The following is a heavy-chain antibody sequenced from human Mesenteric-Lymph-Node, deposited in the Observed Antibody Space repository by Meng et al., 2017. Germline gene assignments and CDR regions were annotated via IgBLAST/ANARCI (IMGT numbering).Heavy chain of an antibody. J-gene: IGHJ4*02. CDR2: INYSGTT. CDR3: ARDSPGGYGYFDS. V-gene: IGHV4-39*07. D-gene: IGHD5-12*01. CDR1: GASLSTSSHH. Sequence: QPPAPGAGPRPVKPLATRSLTRPVSGASLSTSSHHWGWIRQPPGKGLEWVGSINYSGTTYYNPSLKSRIAISLDTSKNQFSLNLNSVTAADAAVYYCARDSPGGYGYFDSWGQGTLVTVSS.